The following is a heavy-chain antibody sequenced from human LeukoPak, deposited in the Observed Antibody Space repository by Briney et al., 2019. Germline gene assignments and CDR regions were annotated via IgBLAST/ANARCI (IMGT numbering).Heavy chain of an antibody. J-gene: IGHJ3*02. CDR1: GFTVSSNS. Sequence: GSLRLSCTVSGFTVSSNSMSWVRQAPGKGLEWVSFIYSDNTHYSDSVKGRFTISRDNSKNTLYLQMNSLRAEDTAVYYCARDRGQHAFDIWGQGTMVTVSS. D-gene: IGHD1-1*01. CDR3: ARDRGQHAFDI. V-gene: IGHV3-66*03. CDR2: IYSDNT.